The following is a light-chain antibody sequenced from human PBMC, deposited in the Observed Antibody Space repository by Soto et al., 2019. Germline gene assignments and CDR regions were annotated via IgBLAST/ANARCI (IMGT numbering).Light chain of an antibody. CDR3: CSYTSSSSLYV. CDR2: EVN. CDR1: RSDVGGYNY. J-gene: IGLJ1*01. Sequence: QSALTQSASVSGSPGQSITISCTGSRSDVGGYNYVSWYQQHPGKAPKLIIYEVNNRPSGIPHCFSGSKSGNTASLTISGLQAEDEADYYCCSYTSSSSLYVFGAGTKLTVL. V-gene: IGLV2-14*01.